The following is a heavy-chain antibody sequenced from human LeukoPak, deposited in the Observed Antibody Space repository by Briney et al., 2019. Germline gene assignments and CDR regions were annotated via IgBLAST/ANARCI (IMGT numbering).Heavy chain of an antibody. CDR1: RLAFGTYG. J-gene: IGHJ3*02. Sequence: QPGRSLRLSCAASRLAFGTYGMYSVRQAPGKGLEWVAVISYDGSETYHADSVRGRFTISRDNSKNTLYLIMKSLSTEDTALYYCAKPTFCQLHDAFDMWGQGTMVTVSS. V-gene: IGHV3-30*18. CDR3: AKPTFCQLHDAFDM. D-gene: IGHD3-3*01. CDR2: ISYDGSET.